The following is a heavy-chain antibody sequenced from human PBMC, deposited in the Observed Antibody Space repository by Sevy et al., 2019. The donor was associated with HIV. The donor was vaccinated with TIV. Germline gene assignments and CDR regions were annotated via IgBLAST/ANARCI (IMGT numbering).Heavy chain of an antibody. Sequence: GGSLRLSCAASGFPFSSHWMTWVPQAPGKGLDWVASIKQDGSEMYYVDSVKGRFTISRDNAKNSVYLQMNSLRVEDTAMYYCTTGHQELGMRGQGTLVTVSS. CDR1: GFPFSSHW. D-gene: IGHD6-13*01. V-gene: IGHV3-7*01. CDR2: IKQDGSEM. J-gene: IGHJ4*02. CDR3: TTGHQELGM.